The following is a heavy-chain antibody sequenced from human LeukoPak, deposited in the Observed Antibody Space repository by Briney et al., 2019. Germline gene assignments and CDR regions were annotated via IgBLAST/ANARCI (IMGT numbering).Heavy chain of an antibody. V-gene: IGHV4-61*05. CDR2: IYYSGST. J-gene: IGHJ5*02. Sequence: SETLSLTCTVSGASISSSPYYWGWIRQPPGKGLEWIGYIYYSGSTNYNPSLKSRVTISLDTSKNQFSLKLSSVTAADTAVYYCARISGYRYDWFDPWGQGTLVTVSS. CDR1: GASISSSPYY. CDR3: ARISGYRYDWFDP. D-gene: IGHD5-18*01.